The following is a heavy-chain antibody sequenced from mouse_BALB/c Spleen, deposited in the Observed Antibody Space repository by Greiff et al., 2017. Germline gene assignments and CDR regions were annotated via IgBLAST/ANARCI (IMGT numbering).Heavy chain of an antibody. CDR2: ISSGGST. CDR3: ARAITTVVAQGFAY. J-gene: IGHJ3*01. D-gene: IGHD1-1*01. V-gene: IGHV5-6-5*01. Sequence: DVKLVESGGGLVKPGGSLKLSCAASGFTFSSYAMSWVRQTPEKRLEWVASISSGGSTYYPDSVKGRFTISRDNARNILYLQMSSLRSEDTAMYYCARAITTVVAQGFAYWGQGTLVTVSA. CDR1: GFTFSSYA.